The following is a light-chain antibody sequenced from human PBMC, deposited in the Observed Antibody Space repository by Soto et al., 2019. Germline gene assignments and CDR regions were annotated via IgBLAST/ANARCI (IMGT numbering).Light chain of an antibody. CDR2: GAS. J-gene: IGKJ1*01. Sequence: EIVMTQSPATLSVSPGERATLSCRASQSVGSNLAWYQLKPGQAPRLLIYGASTRATGIPARFSGSGSVTDFTLTISSLQSEDFSIDFCQQYNNWPPDRTFGQGTKVEIK. CDR1: QSVGSN. CDR3: QQYNNWPPDRT. V-gene: IGKV3-15*01.